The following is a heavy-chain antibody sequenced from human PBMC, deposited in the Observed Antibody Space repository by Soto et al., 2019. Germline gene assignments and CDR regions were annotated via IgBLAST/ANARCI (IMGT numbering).Heavy chain of an antibody. D-gene: IGHD2-15*01. CDR2: IFSNDEK. CDR3: ARIRDEDCSGGSCYYYFAY. J-gene: IGHJ4*02. CDR1: GFSLSNARMG. Sequence: QVTLKESGPVLVKPTETLTLNCTVSGFSLSNARMGVSWIRQPPGKALEWLAHIFSNDEKSYSTSLKSRLTISKDTSKSQVVLTMTNMDPVDTATYYCARIRDEDCSGGSCYYYFAYWGQGTLVTFSS. V-gene: IGHV2-26*01.